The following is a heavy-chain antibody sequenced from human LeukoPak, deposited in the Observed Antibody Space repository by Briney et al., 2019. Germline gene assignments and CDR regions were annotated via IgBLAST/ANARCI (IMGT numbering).Heavy chain of an antibody. J-gene: IGHJ3*02. V-gene: IGHV1-2*06. CDR2: INPNSGGT. CDR1: GYTFTGYY. D-gene: IGHD2-15*01. CDR3: AREVGYCSGGSCRGGTSRRNDAFDI. Sequence: GASVKVSCKASGYTFTGYYMHWVRQAPGQGLEWMGRINPNSGGTNYAQKFQGRVTMTRDTSISTAYMELSRLRSDDTAVYYCAREVGYCSGGSCRGGTSRRNDAFDIWGQGTMVTVSS.